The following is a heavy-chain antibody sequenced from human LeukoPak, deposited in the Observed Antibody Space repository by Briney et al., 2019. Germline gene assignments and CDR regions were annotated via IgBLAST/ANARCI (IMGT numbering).Heavy chain of an antibody. CDR2: ISSSSDYI. J-gene: IGHJ4*02. D-gene: IGHD3-10*01. V-gene: IGHV3-21*01. CDR3: ARVWSMIREYVEY. CDR1: GFIFSGYT. Sequence: GGSLRLSCAASGFIFSGYTMNWVRQTPGKGLEWVSSISSSSDYIYYADSVKGRFTISRDNSKDSLYLKMSSLRAEDTAVYYCARVWSMIREYVEYWGQGTLVTVSS.